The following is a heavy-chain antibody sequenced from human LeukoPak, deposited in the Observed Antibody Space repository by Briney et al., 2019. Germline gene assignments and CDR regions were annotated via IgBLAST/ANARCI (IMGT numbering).Heavy chain of an antibody. Sequence: SVKVSCKASGGTFSSYAISWVRQAPGQGLEWMGRIIPILGIANYAQKFQGRVTITADKSTSTAYMELSSLRFEDTAVYYCARDLVDIVVVPAANESNWFDPWGQGTLVTVSS. D-gene: IGHD2-2*01. J-gene: IGHJ5*02. V-gene: IGHV1-69*04. CDR3: ARDLVDIVVVPAANESNWFDP. CDR2: IIPILGIA. CDR1: GGTFSSYA.